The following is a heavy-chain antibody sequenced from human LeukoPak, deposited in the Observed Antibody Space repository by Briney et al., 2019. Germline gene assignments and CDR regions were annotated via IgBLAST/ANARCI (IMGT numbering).Heavy chain of an antibody. CDR1: GVSISSGGYY. D-gene: IGHD3-3*01. V-gene: IGHV4-31*03. CDR2: IYYSGST. CDR3: ARNYDFRSGSYFDY. Sequence: SQTLSLTCTVSGVSISSGGYYWSWIRQHPGKGLEWIGYIYYSGSTYYNPSLKSRVTISVDTSKNQFSLKLSSVTAADTAVYYCARNYDFRSGSYFDYWGQGTLVTVSS. J-gene: IGHJ4*02.